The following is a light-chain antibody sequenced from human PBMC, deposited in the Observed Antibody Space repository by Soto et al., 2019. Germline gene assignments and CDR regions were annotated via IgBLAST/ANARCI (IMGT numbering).Light chain of an antibody. CDR1: ENFRSY. Sequence: DIQMTQSPSSLSASVGDRITISCRASENFRSYLNWYQQKPGKPPNLLIYAASTLHSGVSSRFSGSGSGTDFTLPISNLQPEDSAMYYCQQSYTSPPTFGGGTKVEIK. J-gene: IGKJ4*01. V-gene: IGKV1-39*01. CDR3: QQSYTSPPT. CDR2: AAS.